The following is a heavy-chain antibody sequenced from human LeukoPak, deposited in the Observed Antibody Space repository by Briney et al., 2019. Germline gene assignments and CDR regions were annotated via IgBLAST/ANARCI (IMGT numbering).Heavy chain of an antibody. CDR2: IKQDGSEK. J-gene: IGHJ4*02. V-gene: IGHV3-7*01. CDR1: GFTFSSYW. Sequence: QTGGSLRLSCAASGFTFSSYWMSWVRQAPGKGLEWVANIKQDGSEKYYVDSVKGRFTISRDNAKNSLYLQMNSLRAEDTAVYYCARDTYYYDSSGYYYGDYWGQGTLVTVSS. CDR3: ARDTYYYDSSGYYYGDY. D-gene: IGHD3-22*01.